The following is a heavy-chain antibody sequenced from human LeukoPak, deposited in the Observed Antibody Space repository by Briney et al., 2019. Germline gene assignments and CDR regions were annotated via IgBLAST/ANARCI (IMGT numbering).Heavy chain of an antibody. CDR2: ISSSGTTI. J-gene: IGHJ4*02. D-gene: IGHD3-9*01. V-gene: IGHV3-11*01. CDR3: AKDITKKTYYDTLTGYYPGLNYFDY. CDR1: GFTFSDYY. Sequence: GGSLRLSCAASGFTFSDYYMSWIRQAPGKGLEWVSYISSSGTTIYYADSVKGRFTISRDNAKNSLYLQMNSLRAEDTALYYCAKDITKKTYYDTLTGYYPGLNYFDYWGQGTLVTVSS.